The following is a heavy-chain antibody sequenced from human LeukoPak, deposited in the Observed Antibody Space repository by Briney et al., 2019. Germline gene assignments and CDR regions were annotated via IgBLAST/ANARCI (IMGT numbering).Heavy chain of an antibody. CDR1: GGSFSGYY. V-gene: IGHV4-34*01. D-gene: IGHD4-17*01. CDR3: ARGDDYGDNWFDP. Sequence: PSETLSLTCAVYGGSFSGYYWSWIRQPPGKGLEWIGEINHSGSTNYNPSLKSRVTISVDTSKNQFSLKLGSVTAADTAVYYCARGDDYGDNWFDPWGQGTLVTVSS. CDR2: INHSGST. J-gene: IGHJ5*02.